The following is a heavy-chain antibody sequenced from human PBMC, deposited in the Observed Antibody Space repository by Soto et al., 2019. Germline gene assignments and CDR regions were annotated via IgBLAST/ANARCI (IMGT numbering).Heavy chain of an antibody. CDR3: ARGRYGEYYYYYGMDV. D-gene: IGHD4-17*01. V-gene: IGHV4-4*02. J-gene: IGHJ6*02. CDR1: GVSISSSNW. Sequence: SETLSLTCAVSGVSISSSNWWSWVRQPPGKGLEWIGEIYHSGSTNYNPSLKSRVTISVDKSKSQFSLKLSSVTAADTAVYYCARGRYGEYYYYYGMDVWGQGTTVTAP. CDR2: IYHSGST.